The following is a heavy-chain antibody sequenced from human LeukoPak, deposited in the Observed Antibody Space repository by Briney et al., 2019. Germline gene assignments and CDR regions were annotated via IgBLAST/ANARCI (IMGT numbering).Heavy chain of an antibody. CDR2: INGDNGNT. V-gene: IGHV1-3*01. Sequence: ASVKVSCKASGYTVTSYAIHWVRQAPGQRLEWMGWINGDNGNTKYSQKFQGRVTITGDASASTAYMELSSLRSEDTAVFYCARTGSSRWHGDHYFDYWGQGTLVTVSS. J-gene: IGHJ4*02. D-gene: IGHD6-13*01. CDR1: GYTVTSYA. CDR3: ARTGSSRWHGDHYFDY.